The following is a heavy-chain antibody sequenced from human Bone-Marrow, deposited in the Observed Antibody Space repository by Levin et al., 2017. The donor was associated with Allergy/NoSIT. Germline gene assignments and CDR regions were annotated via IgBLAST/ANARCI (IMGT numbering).Heavy chain of an antibody. Sequence: PSQTLSLTCAVYGGSFSGYYWSWIRQPPGKGLEWIGEINHSGSTNYNPSLKSRVTISVDTSKNQFSLKLSSVTAADTAVYYCARGRIMVRGVIISGGGYYMDVWGKGTTVTVSS. D-gene: IGHD3-10*01. CDR3: ARGRIMVRGVIISGGGYYMDV. CDR2: INHSGST. V-gene: IGHV4-34*01. J-gene: IGHJ6*03. CDR1: GGSFSGYY.